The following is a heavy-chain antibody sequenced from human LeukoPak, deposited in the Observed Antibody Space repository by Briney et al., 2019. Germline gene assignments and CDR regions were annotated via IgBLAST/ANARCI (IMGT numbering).Heavy chain of an antibody. CDR1: GGSISSSSYY. J-gene: IGHJ4*02. D-gene: IGHD3-16*01. Sequence: SETLSPTCTVSGGSISSSSYYWGWIRQPPGKGLEWIGSIYYSGSTYYNPSLKSRVTISVDTSKNQFSLKLSSVTAADTAVYYCATGLGYYFDYWGQGTLVTVSS. V-gene: IGHV4-39*01. CDR3: ATGLGYYFDY. CDR2: IYYSGST.